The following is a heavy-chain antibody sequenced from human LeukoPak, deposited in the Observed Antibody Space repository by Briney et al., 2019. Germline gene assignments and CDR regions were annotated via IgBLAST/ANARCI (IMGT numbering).Heavy chain of an antibody. CDR3: ARGLRSSSWDYLDY. CDR2: INHSGST. CDR1: GGSFSGYY. D-gene: IGHD6-13*01. V-gene: IGHV4-34*01. Sequence: SETLSLTCAVYGGSFSGYYWSWIRQPPGRGLEWIGEINHSGSTKHNPSLKSRVTISVDTSKNQFFLKLSSVTAADTAVYYCARGLRSSSWDYLDYWGREPWSPSPQ. J-gene: IGHJ4*02.